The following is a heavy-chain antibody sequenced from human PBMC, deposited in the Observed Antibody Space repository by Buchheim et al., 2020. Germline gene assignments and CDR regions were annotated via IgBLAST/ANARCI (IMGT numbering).Heavy chain of an antibody. D-gene: IGHD5-18*01. CDR3: AKNVDTAMLRPFDY. V-gene: IGHV3-23*01. CDR1: GFTFGTYS. Sequence: EVQLLESGGGLVQPGGSLRLSCAASGFTFGTYSMTWVRQAPGKGLEWVSAISGSGGSTYYADSVRGRFTISRDNSKNKRYLQMNSLRAEDTAVYHCAKNVDTAMLRPFDYWGQGAL. J-gene: IGHJ4*02. CDR2: ISGSGGST.